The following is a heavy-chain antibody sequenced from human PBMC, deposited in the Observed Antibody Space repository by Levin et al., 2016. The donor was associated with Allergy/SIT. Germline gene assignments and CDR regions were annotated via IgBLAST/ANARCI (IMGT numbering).Heavy chain of an antibody. CDR1: GGSVSSGSYY. J-gene: IGHJ6*02. Sequence: SETLSLTCTVSGGSVSSGSYYWSWIRQPPGKGLEWIGYIYYSGSTNYNPSLKSRVTISVDTSKNQFSLKLSSVTAADTAVYYCARGYYDSSGYYYYYYGMDVWGQGTTVTVSS. CDR3: ARGYYDSSGYYYYYYGMDV. V-gene: IGHV4-61*01. D-gene: IGHD3-22*01. CDR2: IYYSGST.